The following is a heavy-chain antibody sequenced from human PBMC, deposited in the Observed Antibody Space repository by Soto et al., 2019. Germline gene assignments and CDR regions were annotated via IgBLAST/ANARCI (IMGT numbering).Heavy chain of an antibody. CDR2: IIPIFGTA. D-gene: IGHD1-26*01. CDR3: AGSSGRPFDY. J-gene: IGHJ4*02. CDR1: GGTFSSYA. V-gene: IGHV1-69*13. Sequence: ASVKVSCKASGGTFSSYAISLVRQAPGQGLEWMGGIIPIFGTANYAQKFQGRVTITADESTSTAYMELSSLRSEDTAVYYCAGSSGRPFDYWGQGTLVTVSS.